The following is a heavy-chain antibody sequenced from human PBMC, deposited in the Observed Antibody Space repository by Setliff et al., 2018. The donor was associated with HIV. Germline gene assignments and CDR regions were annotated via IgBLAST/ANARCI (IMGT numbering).Heavy chain of an antibody. D-gene: IGHD3-10*01. CDR1: GYTFTKYA. J-gene: IGHJ6*03. Sequence: ASVKVSCKASGYTFTKYAMNWVRQAPGQGLEWMGWINTNTGNPTYAQGFTGRFVFSLDTSVSTAYLQISSLKAEDTTVYYCARDESDSLYYKDYYYMDVWGKGTTVTVSS. V-gene: IGHV7-4-1*02. CDR2: INTNTGNP. CDR3: ARDESDSLYYKDYYYMDV.